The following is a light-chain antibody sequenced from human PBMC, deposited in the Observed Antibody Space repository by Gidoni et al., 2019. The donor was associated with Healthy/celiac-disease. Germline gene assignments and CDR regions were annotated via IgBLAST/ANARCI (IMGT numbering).Light chain of an antibody. CDR2: GAS. Sequence: ELVMTQSPATLSVSPGERATLYCSASQSVSSNLAWYQQKPGQAPRLLIYGASTRATGIPARFSGSGSGTEFTLTISSLQSEDFAVYYCQQYNSNGITFGPGTKVEIK. J-gene: IGKJ3*01. CDR1: QSVSSN. CDR3: QQYNSNGIT. V-gene: IGKV3-15*01.